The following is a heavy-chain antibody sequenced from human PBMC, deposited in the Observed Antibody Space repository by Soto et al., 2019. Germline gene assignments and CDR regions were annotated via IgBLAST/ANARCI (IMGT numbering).Heavy chain of an antibody. Sequence: AVKVSCKASGGTFSSYAISWVRQAPGQGLEWMGGIIPIFGTANYAQKFQGRVTITADESTSTAYMELSSLRSEDTAVYYCARDRDLIVAAGLSWFDPWGQGTLVTVS. D-gene: IGHD6-13*01. V-gene: IGHV1-69*13. CDR1: GGTFSSYA. CDR3: ARDRDLIVAAGLSWFDP. J-gene: IGHJ5*02. CDR2: IIPIFGTA.